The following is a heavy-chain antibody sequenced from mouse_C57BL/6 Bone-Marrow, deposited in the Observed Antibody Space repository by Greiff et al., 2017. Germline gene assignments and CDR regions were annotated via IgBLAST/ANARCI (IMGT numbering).Heavy chain of an antibody. Sequence: EVQLQQSVAELVRPGASVKLSCTASGFNIKNTYMHWVKQRPAQGLEWIGRIDPANGNTIYAPKFLGKATITAYPSSNTAYLQLSSLTSEDTAIYYCALGWDVSFYAMDYWGQGTSVTVSS. V-gene: IGHV14-3*01. CDR3: ALGWDVSFYAMDY. CDR2: IDPANGNT. CDR1: GFNIKNTY. D-gene: IGHD4-1*01. J-gene: IGHJ4*01.